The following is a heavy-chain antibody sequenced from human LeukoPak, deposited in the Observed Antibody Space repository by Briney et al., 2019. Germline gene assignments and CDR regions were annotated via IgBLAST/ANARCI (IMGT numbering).Heavy chain of an antibody. CDR1: GSIFTSYW. CDR3: ARRSYGYAFDI. CDR2: IYPGDSDT. Sequence: GESLKISCQGSGSIFTSYWIGWVRQLPGKGLEWMRIIYPGDSDTKYSPSLQGQVTISADKSISTAYLQWSSLKASDTAMYYCARRSYGYAFDIWGQGTMVTVSS. D-gene: IGHD5-18*01. V-gene: IGHV5-51*01. J-gene: IGHJ3*02.